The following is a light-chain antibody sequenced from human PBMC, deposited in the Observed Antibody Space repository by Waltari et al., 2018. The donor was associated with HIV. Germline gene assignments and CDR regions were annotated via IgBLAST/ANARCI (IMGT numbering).Light chain of an antibody. J-gene: IGLJ3*02. Sequence: QSVLTKPPSASGTPGQRVTISCSGSSSNIRRDHVYWYQQLPRTAPKLLNPRNNQRPSGVQDRFSGSKSGTSVSLGIRGLRSEGEADYYCAAWDDSLSGWVFGGGTKLTV. V-gene: IGLV1-47*01. CDR1: SSNIRRDH. CDR3: AAWDDSLSGWV. CDR2: RNN.